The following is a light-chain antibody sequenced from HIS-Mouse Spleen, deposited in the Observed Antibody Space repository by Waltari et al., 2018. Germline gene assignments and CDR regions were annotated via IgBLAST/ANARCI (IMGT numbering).Light chain of an antibody. CDR2: RNN. J-gene: IGLJ3*02. Sequence: QSVLTQPPSASGTPGQRVTISCSGSSSNIGSNYVYWYQQLPGTAPKLLISRNNQRPPGVPDRFSGSKSGTSASLAISGLRSEDEADYYCAAWDDSLSGPVFGGGTKLTVL. V-gene: IGLV1-47*01. CDR1: SSNIGSNY. CDR3: AAWDDSLSGPV.